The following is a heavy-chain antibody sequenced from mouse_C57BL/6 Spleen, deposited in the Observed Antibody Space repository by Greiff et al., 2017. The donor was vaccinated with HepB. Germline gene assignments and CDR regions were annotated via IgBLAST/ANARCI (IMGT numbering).Heavy chain of an antibody. J-gene: IGHJ3*01. CDR3: ARNNGDGYYEAY. D-gene: IGHD2-3*01. CDR1: GFSLTSYA. V-gene: IGHV2-9-1*01. Sequence: QVQLKESGPGLVAPSQSLSITCTVSGFSLTSYAISWVRQPPGKGLAWLGVIWPGGGTNYNSALKSRLSISKDNSKSQVFLKMNSLQTDDTARYYCARNNGDGYYEAYWGQGTLGTVSA. CDR2: IWPGGGT.